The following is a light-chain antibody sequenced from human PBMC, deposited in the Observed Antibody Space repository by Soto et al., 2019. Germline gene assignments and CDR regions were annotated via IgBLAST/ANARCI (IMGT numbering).Light chain of an antibody. CDR3: LQYSSHSWT. J-gene: IGKJ1*01. V-gene: IGKV1-5*01. Sequence: DIHMTQSASSRSSSLRDIVTITFRSSHSIGSWFAWFQQKPGKAPNLLIYDASNLKSGVSSRFSGSGSGTEFTLTISRLQPDDVATYYCLQYSSHSWTFGQGTIVDI. CDR1: HSIGSW. CDR2: DAS.